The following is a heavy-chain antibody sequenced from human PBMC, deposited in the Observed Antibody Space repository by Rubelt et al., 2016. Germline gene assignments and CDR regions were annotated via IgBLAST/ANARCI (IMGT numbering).Heavy chain of an antibody. J-gene: IGHJ1*01. D-gene: IGHD1-26*01. Sequence: EVQLVQSGAEVKKPGEYLKISCKGSGYSFTNYWIGWVRQMPGKGLEWMGTIYPGASDTRYSPSFQGQVSISADKSVSTADLQWSSLKASDTAMYYCARLVGGTNYNHFQHWGQGTRVTVSS. V-gene: IGHV5-51*01. CDR1: GYSFTNYW. CDR3: ARLVGGTNYNHFQH. CDR2: IYPGASDT.